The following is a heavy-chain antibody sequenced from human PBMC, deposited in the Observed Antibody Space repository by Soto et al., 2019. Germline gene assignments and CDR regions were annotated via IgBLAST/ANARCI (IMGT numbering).Heavy chain of an antibody. V-gene: IGHV5-51*01. J-gene: IGHJ4*02. CDR3: ARGFSRPPWTPNFDY. Sequence: PGESLKISCQGFGYSFTSFWIGWVRQMPGKGLEWMGIINPVDSDTRYSPSFQGQVTISVDKSITTAYLQWSSLKASDTAMYYCARGFSRPPWTPNFDYRGLGTLVTVS. CDR1: GYSFTSFW. CDR2: INPVDSDT. D-gene: IGHD1-1*01.